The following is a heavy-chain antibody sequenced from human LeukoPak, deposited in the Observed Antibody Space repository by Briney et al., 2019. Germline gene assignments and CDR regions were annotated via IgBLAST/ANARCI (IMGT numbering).Heavy chain of an antibody. J-gene: IGHJ3*02. CDR1: GFTVSNNY. Sequence: PGGSLRLSCAASGFTVSNNYMSWVRQAPGKGLEWVSVIYSGRSTYYADSVKGRFTISRDNSKNTLYLQMNSLRAEDTAVYYCARMGDWGFSRAFDIWGQGTMVTVSS. D-gene: IGHD2-21*01. V-gene: IGHV3-53*01. CDR2: IYSGRST. CDR3: ARMGDWGFSRAFDI.